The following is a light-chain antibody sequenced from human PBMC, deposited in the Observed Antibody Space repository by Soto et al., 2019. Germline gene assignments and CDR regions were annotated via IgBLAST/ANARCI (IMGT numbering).Light chain of an antibody. CDR1: QTISMY. CDR3: QYTHTTPLT. V-gene: IGKV1-39*01. CDR2: DAS. Sequence: DIQMTQSPSSLSASVGDRVTITCRASQTISMYLSWYQQTPGKAPNLLIYDASTLQSGVPSRFSVSGSVTEFTLTISSLQPEDFATYYCQYTHTTPLTFGGGTMVEIK. J-gene: IGKJ4*01.